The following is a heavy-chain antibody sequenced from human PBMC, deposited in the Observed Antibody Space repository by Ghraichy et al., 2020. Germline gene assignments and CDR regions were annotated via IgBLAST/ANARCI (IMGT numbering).Heavy chain of an antibody. CDR1: GFIFSDYW. Sequence: GGSLRLSCRASGFIFSDYWMSWVRQAPGKGLEWVANMNHDGSEKYYVNSVKGRFTISRDNAENALYLQMNSLRVEDTAVYYCARDRHIVVDGRWCDSWGPGTRLTVSS. V-gene: IGHV3-7*01. D-gene: IGHD5-12*01. CDR2: MNHDGSEK. J-gene: IGHJ4*02. CDR3: ARDRHIVVDGRWCDS.